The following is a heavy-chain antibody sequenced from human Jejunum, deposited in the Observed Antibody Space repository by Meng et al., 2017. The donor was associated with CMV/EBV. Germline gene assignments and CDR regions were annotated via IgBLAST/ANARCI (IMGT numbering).Heavy chain of an antibody. J-gene: IGHJ5*02. V-gene: IGHV4-39*07. CDR2: VYYTGSN. D-gene: IGHD3-10*01. CDR1: GSLSNHRLS. Sequence: GSLSNHRLSWAWIRQAPGKGLEWIGNVYYTGSNFYNPSLKSRVTISIDTSKNQFSLKLSSVNAADTAVYYCAPYYSGSGTYPSDPWGQGTLVTVSS. CDR3: APYYSGSGTYPSDP.